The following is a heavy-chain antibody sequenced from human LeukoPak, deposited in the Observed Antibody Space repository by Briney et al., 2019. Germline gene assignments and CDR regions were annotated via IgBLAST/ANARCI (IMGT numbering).Heavy chain of an antibody. J-gene: IGHJ6*03. CDR1: GFTFSSYS. CDR2: ISSSSSYI. D-gene: IGHD3-3*01. CDR3: AKNRAIFGVANRDYYMDV. Sequence: PGGSLRLSCAASGFTFSSYSMNWVRQAPGKGLEWVSSISSSSSYIYYADSVKGRFTISRDNAKNSLYLQMNSLRAEDTAVYYCAKNRAIFGVANRDYYMDVWGKGTTVTVSS. V-gene: IGHV3-21*01.